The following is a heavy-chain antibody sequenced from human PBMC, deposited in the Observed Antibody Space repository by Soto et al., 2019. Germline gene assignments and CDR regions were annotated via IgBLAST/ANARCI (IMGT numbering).Heavy chain of an antibody. CDR2: IYYSGST. D-gene: IGHD5-12*01. J-gene: IGHJ5*02. CDR1: GGNVSSGSYY. Sequence: TSETLSLPCTVSGGNVSSGSYYWSWIRQPPGKGLEWIGYIYYSGSTNYNPSLKSRVTISVDTSKNQFSLKLSSATAADTAVYYCASGVEMATIQGPWGQGTLVTSPQ. V-gene: IGHV4-61*01. CDR3: ASGVEMATIQGP.